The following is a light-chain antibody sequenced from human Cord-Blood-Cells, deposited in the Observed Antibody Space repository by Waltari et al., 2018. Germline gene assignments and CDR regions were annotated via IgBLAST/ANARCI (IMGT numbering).Light chain of an antibody. CDR1: QSSSSW. Sequence: DIQVTQSTSTLSASVGARVPITRRASQSSSSWLAWYQQKPGKAPKLLIYKASSLESGVPSRFSGSGSGTEFTLTISSLQPDDFATYYCQQYNSYSPWTFGQGTKVEIK. J-gene: IGKJ1*01. V-gene: IGKV1-5*03. CDR3: QQYNSYSPWT. CDR2: KAS.